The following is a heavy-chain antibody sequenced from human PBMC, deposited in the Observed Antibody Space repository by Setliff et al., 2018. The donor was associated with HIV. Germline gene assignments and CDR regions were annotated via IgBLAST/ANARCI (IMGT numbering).Heavy chain of an antibody. D-gene: IGHD3-3*01. CDR2: VYYSGST. J-gene: IGHJ3*01. Sequence: PSETLSLTCTVSGGSLSNHYWSWLRQSPKNGLEWIGYVYYSGSTNYKPSFKSLVSISVDTSRNQFSLNLTSLTTADTAMYYCARSYYDFWNGLPRSFDVWGQGTMITVSS. V-gene: IGHV4-59*11. CDR3: ARSYYDFWNGLPRSFDV. CDR1: GGSLSNHY.